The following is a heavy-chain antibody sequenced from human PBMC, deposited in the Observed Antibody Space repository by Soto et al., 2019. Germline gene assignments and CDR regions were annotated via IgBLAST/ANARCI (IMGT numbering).Heavy chain of an antibody. D-gene: IGHD6-25*01. CDR3: ARGDGRGSSGFYYYYGMDV. CDR1: GFTFTNYF. J-gene: IGHJ6*02. CDR2: ISPYDGST. Sequence: QVQLVQSGAEVKKPGASVKVSCKASGFTFTNYFFHWVRQAPRQGLEWMGIISPYDGSTNYVQRLQGRVPMTSDTSTSTVYMELSSLRSEDTAVYYCARGDGRGSSGFYYYYGMDVWGHGTTVTVSS. V-gene: IGHV1-46*01.